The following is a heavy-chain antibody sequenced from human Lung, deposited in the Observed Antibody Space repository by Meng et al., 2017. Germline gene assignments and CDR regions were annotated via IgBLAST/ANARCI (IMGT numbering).Heavy chain of an antibody. Sequence: QVQPGQLGADAKKPGASMKVSCKASGYIFTNYDISWVRQAPGQGLEWMGWISVKNGEAKYPQNFQGRVTMTTDTTTSTAYMELRSLTSDDTAVYYCARYVPNGSFWYFDFWGRGTLVTVSS. CDR1: GYIFTNYD. J-gene: IGHJ2*01. V-gene: IGHV1-18*01. CDR2: ISVKNGEA. CDR3: ARYVPNGSFWYFDF. D-gene: IGHD6-13*01.